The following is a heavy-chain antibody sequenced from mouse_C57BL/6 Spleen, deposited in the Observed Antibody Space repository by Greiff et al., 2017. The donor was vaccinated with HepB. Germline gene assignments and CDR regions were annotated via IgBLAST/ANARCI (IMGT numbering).Heavy chain of an antibody. V-gene: IGHV1-64*01. D-gene: IGHD3-3*01. CDR1: GYTFTSYW. Sequence: QVQLKQPGAELVKPGASVKLSCKASGYTFTSYWMHWVKQRPGQGLEWIGMIHPNSGSTNYNEKFKSKATLTVNKSSSTAYMQLSSLTSEGSAVSYCALGQGYAMDYWGQGTSVTVSS. CDR2: IHPNSGST. J-gene: IGHJ4*01. CDR3: ALGQGYAMDY.